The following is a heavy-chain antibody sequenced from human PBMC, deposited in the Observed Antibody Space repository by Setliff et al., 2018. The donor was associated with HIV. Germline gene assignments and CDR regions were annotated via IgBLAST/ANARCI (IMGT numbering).Heavy chain of an antibody. CDR1: GDSISSGSDY. J-gene: IGHJ4*02. V-gene: IGHV4-31*03. Sequence: SETLSLTCTVSGDSISSGSDYWSWIRQHPWKGLEWIGYIYYTGTTYFNPSLKNRLSITVDTSKNQFSLRVTSVTAADSAVYYCARTVRSAYGLDYFDFWGPGTPVTVSS. CDR2: IYYTGTT. D-gene: IGHD5-12*01. CDR3: ARTVRSAYGLDYFDF.